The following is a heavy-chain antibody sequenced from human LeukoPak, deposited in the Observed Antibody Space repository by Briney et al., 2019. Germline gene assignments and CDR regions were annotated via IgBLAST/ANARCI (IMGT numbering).Heavy chain of an antibody. Sequence: GASVKVSCKASGYTFANYYIHLVRQAPGQGLEWMGLINPSGGSTNYAQKFQGRVTMTRDTSTSTAYMELSRLRSDDTAVYYCARGPNAYSSSWYGSWFDPWGQGTLVTVSS. CDR1: GYTFANYY. J-gene: IGHJ5*02. D-gene: IGHD6-13*01. CDR2: INPSGGST. CDR3: ARGPNAYSSSWYGSWFDP. V-gene: IGHV1-46*01.